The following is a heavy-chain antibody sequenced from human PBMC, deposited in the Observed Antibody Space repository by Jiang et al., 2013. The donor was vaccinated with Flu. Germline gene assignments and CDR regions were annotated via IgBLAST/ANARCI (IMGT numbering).Heavy chain of an antibody. V-gene: IGHV4-59*01. D-gene: IGHD3-10*01. CDR2: IYYSGST. Sequence: VSGGSISSYYWSWIRQPPGKGLEWIGYIYYSGSTNYNPSLKSRVTISVDTSKNQFSLKLSSVTAADTAVYYCARDGAYYGSGSYGYYFDYWGQGTLVTVSS. CDR1: GGSISSYY. CDR3: ARDGAYYGSGSYGYYFDY. J-gene: IGHJ4*02.